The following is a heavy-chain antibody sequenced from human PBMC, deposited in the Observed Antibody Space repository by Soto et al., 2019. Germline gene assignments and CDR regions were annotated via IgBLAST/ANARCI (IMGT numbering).Heavy chain of an antibody. CDR2: ISGSGGST. CDR3: AKDSRVFGVVIPNDY. Sequence: EVQLLESGGDLVQPGGSLRLSCAASGFTFSSYAMSWVRQAPGKGLEWVSAISGSGGSTYYADSVKGRFTISRDNSKNTLYLQMNSLRAEDTAVYYCAKDSRVFGVVIPNDYWGQGTLVTVSS. V-gene: IGHV3-23*01. J-gene: IGHJ4*02. CDR1: GFTFSSYA. D-gene: IGHD3-3*01.